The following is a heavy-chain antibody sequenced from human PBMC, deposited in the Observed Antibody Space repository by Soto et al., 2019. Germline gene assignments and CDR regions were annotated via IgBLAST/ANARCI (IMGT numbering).Heavy chain of an antibody. V-gene: IGHV3-23*01. CDR2: TGLNGRTT. Sequence: PGGSLRLSCAASGFTFSMSAMTWVRQAPGKGLEWVSTTGLNGRTTYYADSVKGRFTVSRDNSKNTLDLHMSSLRAEDTAVYYCATVHSTSQSFDYWGRGTLVTVSS. CDR3: ATVHSTSQSFDY. D-gene: IGHD6-6*01. J-gene: IGHJ4*02. CDR1: GFTFSMSA.